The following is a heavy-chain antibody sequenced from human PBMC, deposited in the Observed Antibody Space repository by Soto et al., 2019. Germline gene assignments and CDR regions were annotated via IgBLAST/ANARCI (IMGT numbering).Heavy chain of an antibody. Sequence: SETLSLTCTVSGGSISSYYWSWIRPPPGKGLEWIGYIYYSGSTNYNPSLKSRVTISVDTSKNQFSLKLSSVTAADTAVYYCARALSGYEFFFDYWGQGTLVTVSS. CDR3: ARALSGYEFFFDY. J-gene: IGHJ4*02. V-gene: IGHV4-59*01. CDR2: IYYSGST. D-gene: IGHD5-12*01. CDR1: GGSISSYY.